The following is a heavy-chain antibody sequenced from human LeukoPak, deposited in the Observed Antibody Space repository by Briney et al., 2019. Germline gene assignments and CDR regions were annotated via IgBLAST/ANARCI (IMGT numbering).Heavy chain of an antibody. V-gene: IGHV3-64*01. CDR3: ARGRAAGISDEYFQH. D-gene: IGHD6-13*01. Sequence: GGSLRLSCAASGFTFSSYAIHWVRQSPGKGLEYVSAISSNGGSTYYANSVKGRFTISRDNSKNTLYLQMGSLRAEDMAVYYCARGRAAGISDEYFQHWGQGTLVTVSS. CDR2: ISSNGGST. CDR1: GFTFSSYA. J-gene: IGHJ1*01.